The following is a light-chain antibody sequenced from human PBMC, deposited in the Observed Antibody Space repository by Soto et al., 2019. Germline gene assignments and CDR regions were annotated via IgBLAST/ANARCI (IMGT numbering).Light chain of an antibody. CDR2: DTN. Sequence: QSVLTQPPSVSAAPGQKVTISCSGSNSNVGRNDVSWYQHLPGTAPKLLIYDTNKRPSVIPDRFSGSRSGTSATLVVTGLHTGDEADDYCGTWDTSLSAVVFGGGTKVTVL. CDR1: NSNVGRND. J-gene: IGLJ2*01. CDR3: GTWDTSLSAVV. V-gene: IGLV1-51*01.